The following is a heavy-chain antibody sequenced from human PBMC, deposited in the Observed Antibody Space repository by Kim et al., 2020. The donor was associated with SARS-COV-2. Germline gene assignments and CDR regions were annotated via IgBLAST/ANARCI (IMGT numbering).Heavy chain of an antibody. D-gene: IGHD3-3*01. Sequence: ASVKVSCKASGYTFTSYDINWVRQATGQGLEWMGWMNPNSGNTGHAQKFQGRVTMTRNTSISTAYMELSSLRSEDTTVYYCAGQRSVWKEVTISGVVTTYYYYRDDWGKGTPVT. CDR3: AGQRSVWKEVTISGVVTTYYYYRDD. J-gene: IGHJ6*03. V-gene: IGHV1-8*01. CDR1: GYTFTSYD. CDR2: MNPNSGNT.